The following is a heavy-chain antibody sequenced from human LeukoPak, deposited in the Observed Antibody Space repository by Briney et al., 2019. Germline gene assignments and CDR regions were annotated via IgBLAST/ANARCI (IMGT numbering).Heavy chain of an antibody. D-gene: IGHD6-19*01. J-gene: IGHJ4*02. V-gene: IGHV3-11*01. CDR1: GFTFSDYY. CDR3: ARETVAGTFDY. Sequence: GGSLRLSCAASGFTFSDYYISWIRQAPGKGLEWVSDISPSGDIISYADSVKGRFIISRGYAKESLHLQMNSLRVEDSAVYYCARETVAGTFDYWGQGTQVTVSS. CDR2: ISPSGDII.